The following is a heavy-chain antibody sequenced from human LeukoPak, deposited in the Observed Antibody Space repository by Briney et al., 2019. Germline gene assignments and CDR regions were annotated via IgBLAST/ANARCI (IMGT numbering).Heavy chain of an antibody. V-gene: IGHV3-7*01. D-gene: IGHD5-12*01. CDR3: AREKDAAVATFDY. CDR2: IKQDGSEK. J-gene: IGHJ4*02. CDR1: GFTFSSYW. Sequence: GGSLRLSCAASGFTFSSYWMSWVRQAPGKGLEWVANIKQDGSEKYYVDSVKGRFTISRDNAKNSLYLQMNSLRAEDTAVYYCAREKDAAVATFDYWGQGTLVTVSS.